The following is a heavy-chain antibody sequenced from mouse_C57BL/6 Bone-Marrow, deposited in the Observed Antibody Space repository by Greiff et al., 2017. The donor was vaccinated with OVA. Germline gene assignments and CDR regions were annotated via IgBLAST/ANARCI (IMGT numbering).Heavy chain of an antibody. CDR1: GFTFSDYY. CDR3: AREQRYGSSYYAMDY. D-gene: IGHD1-1*01. CDR2: INYDGSST. Sequence: DVMLVESEGGLVQPGSSMKLSCTASGFTFSDYYMAWVRQVPEKGLEWVANINYDGSSTYYLDSLKSRFIISRDNAKNILYLQMSSLKSEDTATYYCAREQRYGSSYYAMDYWGQGTSVTVSS. V-gene: IGHV5-16*01. J-gene: IGHJ4*01.